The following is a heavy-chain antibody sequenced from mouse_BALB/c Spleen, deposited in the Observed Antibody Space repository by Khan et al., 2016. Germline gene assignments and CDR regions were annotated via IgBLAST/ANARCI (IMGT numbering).Heavy chain of an antibody. CDR1: GYTFTSYW. D-gene: IGHD2-1*01. CDR3: AIYYGNYFDV. Sequence: QVQLQQSGAELAKPGASVKMSCKASGYTFTSYWMHWVKQRPGQGLEWIGYINPSTGYTEYNQKFKDKATLTADKSSSTAYMQLSSLTSEDSAVXYCAIYYGNYFDVWGAGTTVTVSS. J-gene: IGHJ1*01. CDR2: INPSTGYT. V-gene: IGHV1-7*01.